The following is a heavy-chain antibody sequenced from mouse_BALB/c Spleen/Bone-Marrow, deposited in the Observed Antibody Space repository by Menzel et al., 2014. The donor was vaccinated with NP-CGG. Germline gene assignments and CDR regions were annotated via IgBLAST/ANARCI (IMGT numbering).Heavy chain of an antibody. CDR2: INPESNTI. J-gene: IGHJ3*01. D-gene: IGHD2-3*01. CDR1: GFDFSRYW. V-gene: IGHV4-1*02. Sequence: EVQLQESGGGLVQPGGSLILSCAASGFDFSRYWMSWVRQAPGKGLQWIGEINPESNTINYSPSLKDKFIISRDNAKNTLYLQMRKVKSEDAALYCCARLGYYGWFAYWGQGTLVTVSA. CDR3: ARLGYYGWFAY.